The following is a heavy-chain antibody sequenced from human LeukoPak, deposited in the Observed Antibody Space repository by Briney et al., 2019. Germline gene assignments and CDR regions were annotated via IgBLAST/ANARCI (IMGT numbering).Heavy chain of an antibody. CDR1: GYTFTSYG. CDR3: ARDALWFGELLEGDRWFDP. Sequence: ASVKVSCKASGYTFTSYGISWVRQAPGQGLEWMGWISAYNGNTNYAQKLQGRVTMTTDTSTSTAYMELRSLRSDDTAVYYCARDALWFGELLEGDRWFDPWGQRTLVTVSS. D-gene: IGHD3-10*01. J-gene: IGHJ5*02. V-gene: IGHV1-18*04. CDR2: ISAYNGNT.